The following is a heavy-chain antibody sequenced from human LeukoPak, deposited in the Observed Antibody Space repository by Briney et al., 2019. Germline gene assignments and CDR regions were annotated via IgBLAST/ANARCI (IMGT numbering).Heavy chain of an antibody. CDR1: GYTFTGYY. D-gene: IGHD6-13*01. Sequence: ASVKVSCKASGYTFTGYYMHWVRQAPGQGLEWMGWISAYNGNTNYAQKLQGRVTMTTDTSTSTAYMELRSLRSDDTAAYYCARGSSSWFYWGQGTLVTVSS. CDR2: ISAYNGNT. J-gene: IGHJ4*02. CDR3: ARGSSSWFY. V-gene: IGHV1-18*04.